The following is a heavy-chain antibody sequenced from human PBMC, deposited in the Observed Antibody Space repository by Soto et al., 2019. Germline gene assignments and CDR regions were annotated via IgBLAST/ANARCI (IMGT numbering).Heavy chain of an antibody. CDR2: IWYDGNYK. D-gene: IGHD6-19*01. J-gene: IGHJ4*02. Sequence: GGSLRLSCAASGFMFSDYGMHWVRQAPGKGLEWVAIIWYDGNYKYYSESAKGRFTISRDNSNNTLYLQMNNLRVEDTAVYFCAREGAVAGSQDFWGQGTLVTVS. V-gene: IGHV3-33*01. CDR3: AREGAVAGSQDF. CDR1: GFMFSDYG.